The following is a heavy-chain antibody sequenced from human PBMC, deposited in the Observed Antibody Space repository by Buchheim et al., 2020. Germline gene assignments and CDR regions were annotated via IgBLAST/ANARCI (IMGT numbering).Heavy chain of an antibody. D-gene: IGHD4-17*01. Sequence: VQLLESGGGLVQPGRSLRLSCAASGFTFSSYAMHWVRQAPGKGLEWVAVISYDGSNKYYADSVKGRFTISRDNSKNTLYLQMNSLRAEDTAVYYCARDYGDPHYFDYWGQGTL. V-gene: IGHV3-30-3*01. CDR3: ARDYGDPHYFDY. CDR2: ISYDGSNK. J-gene: IGHJ4*02. CDR1: GFTFSSYA.